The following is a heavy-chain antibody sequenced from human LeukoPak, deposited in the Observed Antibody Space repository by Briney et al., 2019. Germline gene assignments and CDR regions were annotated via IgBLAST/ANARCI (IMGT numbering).Heavy chain of an antibody. CDR2: INHSGST. D-gene: IGHD3-22*01. CDR3: ARGNSNFDY. Sequence: SETLSLTCAVYGGSFSGYYWSWIRQPPGKGLEWIGEINHSGSTNYNPSLKSRVTIPVDTSKNQFSLKLSSVTAADTAVYYRARGNSNFDYWGQGTLVTVSS. V-gene: IGHV4-34*01. J-gene: IGHJ4*02. CDR1: GGSFSGYY.